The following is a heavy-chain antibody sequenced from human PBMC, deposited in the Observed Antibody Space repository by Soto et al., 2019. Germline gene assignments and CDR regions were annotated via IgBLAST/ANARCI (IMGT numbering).Heavy chain of an antibody. J-gene: IGHJ6*02. CDR3: AREQRSEGMDV. D-gene: IGHD5-18*01. Sequence: PGGSLRLSCAASGFTFSSYAMYWVRQAPGKGLEWVAVISYDGSNKYYADSVKGRFTISRDNSKNTLYLQMNSLRAEDTAVYYCAREQRSEGMDVWSQGTTVTVSS. CDR2: ISYDGSNK. V-gene: IGHV3-30-3*01. CDR1: GFTFSSYA.